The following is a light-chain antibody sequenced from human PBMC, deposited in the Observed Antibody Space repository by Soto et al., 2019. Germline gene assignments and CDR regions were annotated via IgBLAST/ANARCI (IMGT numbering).Light chain of an antibody. Sequence: EIVMTQSPASLSVSPGERATLSCRASQNVNSNLAWYQQKPGQAPRFLIYGASTRATGIPARFSGSGSGTEFTLTISNLEPEDFAVYYCQQHSHWPPWTFGQGTKVDIK. J-gene: IGKJ1*01. CDR3: QQHSHWPPWT. CDR2: GAS. CDR1: QNVNSN. V-gene: IGKV3-15*01.